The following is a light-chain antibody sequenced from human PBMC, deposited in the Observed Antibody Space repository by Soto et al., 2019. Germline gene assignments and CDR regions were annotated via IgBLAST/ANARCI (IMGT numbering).Light chain of an antibody. Sequence: VLTQSPATLSLSPGERSTLSCRASQSVSSYLAWYQQKPGQAPRLLIYDASNRATGIPARFSGSESGTDFTLTISSLEPEDFAVYYCQQRSNWPLTFGQGTRLEIK. CDR1: QSVSSY. CDR2: DAS. CDR3: QQRSNWPLT. V-gene: IGKV3-11*01. J-gene: IGKJ5*01.